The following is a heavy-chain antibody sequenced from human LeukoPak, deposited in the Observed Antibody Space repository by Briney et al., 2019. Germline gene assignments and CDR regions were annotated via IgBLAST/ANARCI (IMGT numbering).Heavy chain of an antibody. V-gene: IGHV4-61*03. J-gene: IGHJ6*03. CDR3: ARGAITIFGVVPKVYYYYYMDV. Sequence: PSQTLSLTCTVSGGSISSGGYYWSWIRQPPGKGLEWIGYIYYSGSTNYNPSLKSRVTISVDTSKNHLSLKLSSVTAADTAVYYCARGAITIFGVVPKVYYYYYMDVWGKGTTVTVSS. D-gene: IGHD3-3*01. CDR1: GGSISSGGYY. CDR2: IYYSGST.